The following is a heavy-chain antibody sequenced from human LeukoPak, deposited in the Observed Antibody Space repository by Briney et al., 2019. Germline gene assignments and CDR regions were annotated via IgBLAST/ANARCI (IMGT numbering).Heavy chain of an antibody. CDR2: TSYDEGNK. J-gene: IGHJ4*02. D-gene: IGHD3-10*01. CDR1: GFVFSNYA. V-gene: IGHV3-30*04. CDR3: AKTIGSGSH. Sequence: PGGSLRLSCAASGFVFSNYAMHWVRQAPGKGLEWVAVTSYDEGNKRYIDSVKGRFTISRDNSKNTLYLQMNSLRAEDTAVYYCAKTIGSGSHWGQGTLVTVSS.